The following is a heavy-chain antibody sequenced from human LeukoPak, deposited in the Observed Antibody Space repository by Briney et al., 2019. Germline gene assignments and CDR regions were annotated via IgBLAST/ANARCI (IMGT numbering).Heavy chain of an antibody. CDR3: ARVITIFGVVISGGVC. CDR1: GYTFTGYY. V-gene: IGHV1-2*02. CDR2: INPNSGGT. Sequence: ASVKVSCKASGYTFTGYYMHWVRQAPGQGLEWMGWINPNSGGTNYAQKFQGRVTMTRDTSISTAYMELSRLRSDDTAVYYCARVITIFGVVISGGVCWGQGTLVTVSS. J-gene: IGHJ4*02. D-gene: IGHD3-3*01.